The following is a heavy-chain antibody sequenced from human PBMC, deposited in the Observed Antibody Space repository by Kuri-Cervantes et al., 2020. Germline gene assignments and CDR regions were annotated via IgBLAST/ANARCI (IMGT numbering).Heavy chain of an antibody. D-gene: IGHD6-19*01. J-gene: IGHJ4*02. V-gene: IGHV1-18*01. CDR3: ARGIAVAGLFFLN. Sequence: ASVKVSCKASGYTFTSYGISWVRQAPGQGLEWMGWISAYNGNTNYAQKLQGRVTMTRDTSTSTVYMELSSLRSEDTAVYYCARGIAVAGLFFLNWGQGTLVTVSS. CDR1: GYTFTSYG. CDR2: ISAYNGNT.